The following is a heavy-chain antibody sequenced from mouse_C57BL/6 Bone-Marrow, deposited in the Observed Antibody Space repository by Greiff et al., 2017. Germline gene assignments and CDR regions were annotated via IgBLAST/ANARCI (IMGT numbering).Heavy chain of an antibody. CDR1: GYTFTSYW. D-gene: IGHD1-1*01. V-gene: IGHV1-64*01. CDR2: IHPNSGST. CDR3: AREGGIYYYGSSWYFDV. Sequence: VQLQQPGAELVKPGASVKLSCKASGYTFTSYWMHWVKQRPGQGLEWIGMIHPNSGSTNYNEKFKSKATLTVDKSSSTAYMQLSSLTSEDSEVYYCAREGGIYYYGSSWYFDVWGTGTTVTVSS. J-gene: IGHJ1*03.